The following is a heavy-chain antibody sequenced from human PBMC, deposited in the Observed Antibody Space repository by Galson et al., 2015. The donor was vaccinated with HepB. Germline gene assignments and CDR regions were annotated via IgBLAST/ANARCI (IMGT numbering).Heavy chain of an antibody. V-gene: IGHV3-30*18. D-gene: IGHD1-26*01. CDR1: GFTFSSYG. J-gene: IGHJ5*02. CDR3: ANLGGWPSDP. CDR2: ISYDGSNK. Sequence: SLRLSCAASGFTFSSYGMHWVRQAPGKGLEWVAVISYDGSNKYYADSVKGRFTISRDNSKNTLYLQMNSLRAEDTAVYYCANLGGWPSDPWGQGTLVTVSS.